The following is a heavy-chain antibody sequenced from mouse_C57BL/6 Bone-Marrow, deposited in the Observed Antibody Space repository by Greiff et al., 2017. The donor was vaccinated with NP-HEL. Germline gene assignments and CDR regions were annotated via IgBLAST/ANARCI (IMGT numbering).Heavy chain of an antibody. D-gene: IGHD2-1*01. Sequence: QVQLQQSGAELVKPGASVKMSCKASGYTFTSYWITWVKQRPGQGLEWIGDIYPGSGSTNYDEKFKSKATLTVDTSSSTAYMQLSSLTSEDSAVYYCARFGNFAWFAYWGQGTLVTVSA. CDR1: GYTFTSYW. V-gene: IGHV1-55*01. J-gene: IGHJ3*01. CDR2: IYPGSGST. CDR3: ARFGNFAWFAY.